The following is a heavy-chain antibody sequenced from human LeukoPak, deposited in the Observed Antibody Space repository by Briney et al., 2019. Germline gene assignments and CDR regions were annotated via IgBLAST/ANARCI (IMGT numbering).Heavy chain of an antibody. D-gene: IGHD3-22*01. J-gene: IGHJ4*02. CDR2: INAGNGNT. CDR1: GYTFTSYA. CDR3: ARGHDSSGYYQY. Sequence: ASVKVSCKASGYTFTSYAMHWVRQAPGQRLEWMGWINAGNGNTKYSQKFQGRVTMTRNTSISTAYMELSSLRSEDTAVYYCARGHDSSGYYQYWGQGTLVTVSS. V-gene: IGHV1-3*01.